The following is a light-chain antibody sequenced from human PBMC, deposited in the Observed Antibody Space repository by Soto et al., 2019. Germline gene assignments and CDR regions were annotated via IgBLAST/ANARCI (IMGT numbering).Light chain of an antibody. CDR3: QQSSGSRDWA. V-gene: IGKV1-5*03. CDR2: KAS. J-gene: IGKJ1*01. Sequence: DIQMTQSPSTLSASVGDRVTITCRASQSVSSWLAWYQQKPGKAPKLPIYKASSLQSGVPSRFSGSGSGTDFTLTIRGLQPEDFATYYCQQSSGSRDWAFGQGTKVDIK. CDR1: QSVSSW.